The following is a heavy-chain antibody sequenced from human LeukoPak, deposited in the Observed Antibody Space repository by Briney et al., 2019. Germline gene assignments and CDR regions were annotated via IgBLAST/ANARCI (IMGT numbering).Heavy chain of an antibody. CDR3: ARNLYSSSWFAFDY. J-gene: IGHJ4*02. CDR2: ISSSSSTI. CDR1: GFTFSSYS. D-gene: IGHD6-13*01. Sequence: GSLRLSCAASGFTFSSYSMNWVRQAPGKGLEWVSYISSSSSTIYYADSVKGRFTISRDNAKNSLYLQMNSLRAEDAAVYYCARNLYSSSWFAFDYWGQGTLVTVSS. V-gene: IGHV3-48*04.